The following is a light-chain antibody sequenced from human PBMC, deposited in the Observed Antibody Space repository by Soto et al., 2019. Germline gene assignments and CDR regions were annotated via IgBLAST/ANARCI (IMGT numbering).Light chain of an antibody. V-gene: IGLV2-14*01. CDR3: SSYTSSSTLAYV. Sequence: QSALTQPASVSGSPGQSITISCTGTSSDVGGYNYVSWYQQHPGKAPNLMIYEVSNRPSGVSNRFSGSKSGNTASLTISGLQAEDEADYYCSSYTSSSTLAYVFGTGTKVTVL. CDR2: EVS. CDR1: SSDVGGYNY. J-gene: IGLJ1*01.